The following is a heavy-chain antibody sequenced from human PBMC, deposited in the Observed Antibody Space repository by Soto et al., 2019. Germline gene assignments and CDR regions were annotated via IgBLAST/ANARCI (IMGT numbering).Heavy chain of an antibody. CDR3: TRPNDYIWGSYRTIQSYGMDV. J-gene: IGHJ6*02. D-gene: IGHD3-16*02. Sequence: QVQLVQSGAEVKKPGASVKVSCKASGSTFTSFDINWVRQATGQRLEWMGWMNTNSGNTDFAQKFQGRVSMTRDTSISTAYMELSNLRSEDTAVYYCTRPNDYIWGSYRTIQSYGMDVWGQGTTVTVSS. CDR2: MNTNSGNT. CDR1: GSTFTSFD. V-gene: IGHV1-8*01.